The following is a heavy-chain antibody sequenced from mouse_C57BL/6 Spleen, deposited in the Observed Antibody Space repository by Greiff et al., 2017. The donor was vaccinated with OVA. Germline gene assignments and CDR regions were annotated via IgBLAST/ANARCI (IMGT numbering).Heavy chain of an antibody. CDR2: IDPSDSYT. J-gene: IGHJ1*03. V-gene: IGHV1-50*01. D-gene: IGHD5-5*01. Sequence: VQLQQPGAELVKPGASVKLSCTASGYTFTSYWMQWVKQRPGQGLEWIGEIDPSDSYTNYNPKFKGKATMTVDTSSSTAYMQLSSLTSEDSAVYYCASYPGYFDVGGTGTTVTVSS. CDR1: GYTFTSYW. CDR3: ASYPGYFDV.